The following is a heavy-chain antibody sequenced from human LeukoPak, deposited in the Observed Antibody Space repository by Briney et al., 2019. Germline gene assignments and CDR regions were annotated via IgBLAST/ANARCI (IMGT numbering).Heavy chain of an antibody. J-gene: IGHJ3*02. D-gene: IGHD3-3*01. CDR1: GGSFSGYY. Sequence: SETLSLTCAVYGGSFSGYYWSWIRQPPGKGLEWIGEINHSGSTNYNPSLKSRVTISVDTSKNQFSLKLSSVTAADTAVYYCARTAARITIFGVVLSPGAFDIWGQGTMVTVSS. CDR2: INHSGST. V-gene: IGHV4-34*01. CDR3: ARTAARITIFGVVLSPGAFDI.